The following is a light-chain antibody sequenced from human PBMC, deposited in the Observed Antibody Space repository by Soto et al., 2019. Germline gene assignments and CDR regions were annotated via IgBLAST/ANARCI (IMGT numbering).Light chain of an antibody. V-gene: IGKV1-5*03. CDR3: QHYNDYSWT. CDR1: QSISIW. J-gene: IGKJ1*01. Sequence: DIHMTQSPSTLSASVGDRVTITCRASQSISIWLAWYQQKPVRAPNLVIYGTSSLESGVPSRCSGSGSGTEFTVTISSLQPDDFATYYCQHYNDYSWTFGQGTKVDIK. CDR2: GTS.